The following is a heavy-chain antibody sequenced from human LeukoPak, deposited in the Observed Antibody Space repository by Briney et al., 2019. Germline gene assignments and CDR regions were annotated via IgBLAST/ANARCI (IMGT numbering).Heavy chain of an antibody. CDR2: ISGSGGST. V-gene: IGHV3-23*01. D-gene: IGHD3-3*01. Sequence: GGSLRLSCAASGFTFSSYAMSWVRQAPGKGLEWVSAISGSGGSTYYADSVKGRFTISRDSSKNTLYLQMNSLRAEDTAVYYCAKVRFLEWLYGPYYFDYWGQGTLVTVSS. CDR3: AKVRFLEWLYGPYYFDY. CDR1: GFTFSSYA. J-gene: IGHJ4*02.